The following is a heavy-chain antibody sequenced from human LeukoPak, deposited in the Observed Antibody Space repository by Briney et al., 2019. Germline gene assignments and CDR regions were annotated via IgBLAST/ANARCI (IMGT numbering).Heavy chain of an antibody. CDR3: AGHSGIAVAGADFDY. Sequence: PSETLSLTCTVSGGSISSYYWSWIRQPPGKGLEWIGYIYYSGSTNYNPSLKGRVTISVDTSKNQFSLKLSSVTAADTAVYYCAGHSGIAVAGADFDYWGQGTLVTVSS. CDR1: GGSISSYY. D-gene: IGHD6-19*01. CDR2: IYYSGST. J-gene: IGHJ4*02. V-gene: IGHV4-59*08.